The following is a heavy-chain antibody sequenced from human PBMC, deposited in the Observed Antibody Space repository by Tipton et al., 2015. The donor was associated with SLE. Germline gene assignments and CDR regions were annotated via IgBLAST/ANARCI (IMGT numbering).Heavy chain of an antibody. CDR3: ARHGTTVTTWDYYGMDV. CDR2: IYPGDSDT. J-gene: IGHJ6*02. D-gene: IGHD4-17*01. V-gene: IGHV5-51*01. Sequence: QSGAEVKKPGESLKISCKGSGYSFTSYWIGWVRQMPGKGLEWMGIIYPGDSDTRYSPSFQGQVTISADKSISTAYLQWSSLKASDTAMYYCARHGTTVTTWDYYGMDVWGQGTTVTVSS. CDR1: GYSFTSYW.